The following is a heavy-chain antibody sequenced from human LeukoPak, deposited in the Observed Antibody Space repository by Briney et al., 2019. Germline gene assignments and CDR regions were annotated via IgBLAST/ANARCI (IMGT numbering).Heavy chain of an antibody. J-gene: IGHJ3*02. D-gene: IGHD2-21*02. CDR1: GFTFDDYA. Sequence: GGSLRLSCAASGFTFDDYAMHWVRQAPGKGLEWVSGISWNSGSIGYADSVKGRFTISRDNAKNSLYLQMNSLRAEDTALYYCAKVSVVTATYGAFDIWGQGTMVTVSS. CDR3: AKVSVVTATYGAFDI. V-gene: IGHV3-9*01. CDR2: ISWNSGSI.